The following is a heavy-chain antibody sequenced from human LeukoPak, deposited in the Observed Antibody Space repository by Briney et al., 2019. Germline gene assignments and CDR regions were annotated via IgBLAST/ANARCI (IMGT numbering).Heavy chain of an antibody. CDR1: GGSINSYY. CDR3: ARDPFTWYFDL. V-gene: IGHV4-59*01. D-gene: IGHD3-10*01. J-gene: IGHJ2*01. Sequence: SETLPLTCTVSGGSINSYYWSWIRQPPGKGPEWIGYIYYSGSINYNPSLKSRVTISVDTSKNQFSLKLSSVTAADTAVYYCARDPFTWYFDLWGRGTLVTVSS. CDR2: IYYSGSI.